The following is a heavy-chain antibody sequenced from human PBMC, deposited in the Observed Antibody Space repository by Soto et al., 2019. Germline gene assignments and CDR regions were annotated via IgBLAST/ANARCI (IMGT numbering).Heavy chain of an antibody. CDR2: IYYSGST. D-gene: IGHD6-6*01. CDR1: GGSISSYY. Sequence: SETLSLTCTVSGGSISSYYWSWIRQPPGKGLEWIGYIYYSGSTNYNPSLKSRVTISVDTSKNQFSLKLSSVTAADTAVYYCARRGKQLDRPYYHYMDVWGKGTTVTVSS. J-gene: IGHJ6*03. V-gene: IGHV4-59*08. CDR3: ARRGKQLDRPYYHYMDV.